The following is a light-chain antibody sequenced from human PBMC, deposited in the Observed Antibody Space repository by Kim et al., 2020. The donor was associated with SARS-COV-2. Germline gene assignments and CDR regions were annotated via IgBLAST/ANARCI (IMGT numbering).Light chain of an antibody. Sequence: GQSVTISCTGTSSDVGGYNYVSWYRQHPGKAPELMIYAVTKRPSGVPDRFSASKSGNTASLTVSGLQAEDEADYYCCSYAGSYTWVFGGGTKMTVL. V-gene: IGLV2-11*01. J-gene: IGLJ3*02. CDR3: CSYAGSYTWV. CDR2: AVT. CDR1: SSDVGGYNY.